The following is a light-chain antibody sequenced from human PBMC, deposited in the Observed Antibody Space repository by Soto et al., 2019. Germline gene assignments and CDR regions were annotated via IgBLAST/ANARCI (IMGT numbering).Light chain of an antibody. CDR3: QQYNNWWT. V-gene: IGKV3-15*01. CDR2: GAS. Sequence: EVVMTQSPATLSMSPGERATLSCRASQSVSSILAWYQQKPGQPPRLLIYGASTRATGIPDSFSGSGSETEFTLTISSLQAEDFAIYYCQQYNNWWTFGQGTKVEIK. J-gene: IGKJ1*01. CDR1: QSVSSI.